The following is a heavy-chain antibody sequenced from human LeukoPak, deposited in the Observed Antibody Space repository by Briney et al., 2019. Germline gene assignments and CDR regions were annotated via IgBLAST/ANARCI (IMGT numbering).Heavy chain of an antibody. CDR1: GFTFSSYA. J-gene: IGHJ3*02. Sequence: PGGSLRLSCAASGFTFSSYAMSWVRQAPGRGLEWVSALSGSGGSTYYVDSVKGRFTISRDNSENTLYLQMNSLRVEDKALYYCAKGKTYLDAFDIWGQGTMVTVSS. V-gene: IGHV3-23*01. D-gene: IGHD3-10*01. CDR2: LSGSGGST. CDR3: AKGKTYLDAFDI.